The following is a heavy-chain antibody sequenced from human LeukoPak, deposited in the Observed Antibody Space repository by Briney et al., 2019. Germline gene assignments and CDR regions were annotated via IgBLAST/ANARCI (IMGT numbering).Heavy chain of an antibody. CDR1: GGTFSSYA. J-gene: IGHJ4*02. Sequence: ASVKVSCKASGGTFSSYAISWVRQAPGQGLEWMGGIIPIFGTASYAQKFQGRVTITADESTSTAYMELSSLRSEDTAVYYCARDGHNYYDSSGYYSCDYRGQGTLVTVSS. D-gene: IGHD3-22*01. CDR2: IIPIFGTA. V-gene: IGHV1-69*01. CDR3: ARDGHNYYDSSGYYSCDY.